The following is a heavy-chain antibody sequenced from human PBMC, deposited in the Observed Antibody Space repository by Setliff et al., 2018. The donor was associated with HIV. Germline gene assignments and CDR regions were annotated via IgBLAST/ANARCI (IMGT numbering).Heavy chain of an antibody. Sequence: PGGSLRLSCAASGFRFDDYAMQWVRQAPGKGLEWVASIRSDGSNKYYADSVTGRFTISRDDSKNTLYLQMNSLRAEDTAVYYCARDYSYVGFDLWGRGTLVTVSS. CDR3: ARDYSYVGFDL. CDR2: IRSDGSNK. V-gene: IGHV3-30*02. D-gene: IGHD4-4*01. J-gene: IGHJ2*01. CDR1: GFRFDDYA.